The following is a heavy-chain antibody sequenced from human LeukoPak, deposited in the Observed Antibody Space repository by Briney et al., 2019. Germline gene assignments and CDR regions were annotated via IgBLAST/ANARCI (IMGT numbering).Heavy chain of an antibody. Sequence: GGSLRLSCAASGFIFSNYAMTWVRQAPGKGLQWVSTITSGGNTYYADSVKGRFTISRDNSKNTLYLQMNSLRAEDTAVYYCARTASSGYFYFDYWGQGTLVTVSS. V-gene: IGHV3-23*01. CDR3: ARTASSGYFYFDY. CDR2: ITSGGNT. CDR1: GFIFSNYA. D-gene: IGHD3-22*01. J-gene: IGHJ4*02.